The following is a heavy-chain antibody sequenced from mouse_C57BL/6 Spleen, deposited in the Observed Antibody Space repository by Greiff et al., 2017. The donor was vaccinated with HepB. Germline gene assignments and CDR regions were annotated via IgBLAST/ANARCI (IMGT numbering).Heavy chain of an antibody. CDR2: ISNGGGST. D-gene: IGHD1-1*01. CDR1: GFTFSDYY. V-gene: IGHV5-12*01. J-gene: IGHJ1*03. CDR3: ARQCPYEDYGSSYGYFDV. Sequence: EVKLVESGGGLVQPGGSLKLSCAASGFTFSDYYMYWVRQTPEKRLEWVAYISNGGGSTYYPDTVKGRFTISRDNAKNTLYLQMSRLKSEDTAMYYCARQCPYEDYGSSYGYFDVWGTGTTVTVSS.